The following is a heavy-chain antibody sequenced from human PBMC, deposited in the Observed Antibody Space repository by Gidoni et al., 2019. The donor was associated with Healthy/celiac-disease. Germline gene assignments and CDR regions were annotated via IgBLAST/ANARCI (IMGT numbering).Heavy chain of an antibody. V-gene: IGHV3-30-3*01. D-gene: IGHD6-19*01. CDR1: GFTFKSYA. J-gene: IGHJ6*02. Sequence: QMQLVESGGDVVQPGMSMRLSCAAPGFTFKSYAMHSVRQHPGTGLEWVAVISYDGSNKYYAESVKGRFTISRDNSKYTLYLQMNSLRAEDTAVYSCARGQFGKAVAGIYYYYYGMDVWGQGTTVPLSS. CDR2: ISYDGSNK. CDR3: ARGQFGKAVAGIYYYYYGMDV.